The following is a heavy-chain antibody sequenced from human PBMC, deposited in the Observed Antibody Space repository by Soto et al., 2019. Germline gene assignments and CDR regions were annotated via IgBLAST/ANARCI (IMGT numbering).Heavy chain of an antibody. Sequence: ASETLSLTCTVSGGSISSSSYYWGWIRQPPGKGLEWIGNIYYSGSTYYNPSLESRVTISIDKSKNQFSLQLMSVTAADTAVYFCARYPRLYCWGQGTLVTVSS. J-gene: IGHJ4*02. V-gene: IGHV4-39*01. CDR3: ARYPRLYC. CDR2: IYYSGST. CDR1: GGSISSSSYY. D-gene: IGHD6-25*01.